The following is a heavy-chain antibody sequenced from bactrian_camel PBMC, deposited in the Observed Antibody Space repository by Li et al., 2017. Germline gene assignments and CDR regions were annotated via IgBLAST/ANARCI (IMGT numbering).Heavy chain of an antibody. CDR3: AAGRFELCYDDSSSFMF. V-gene: IGHV3S57*01. CDR2: IDTSERT. J-gene: IGHJ4*01. CDR1: GYGASRYC. D-gene: IGHD1*01. Sequence: VQLVESGGGSVQAGGSLRLSCAASGYGASRYCMGWFRQAPGKEREWVGGIDTSERTMYGDSVRGRFTISRDNVKNTLYLQMYSLKPEDTAMYYCAAGRFELCYDDSSSFMFWGQGTQVTVS.